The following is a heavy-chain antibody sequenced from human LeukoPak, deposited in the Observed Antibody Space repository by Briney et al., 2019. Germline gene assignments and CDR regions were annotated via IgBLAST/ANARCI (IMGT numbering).Heavy chain of an antibody. CDR3: ARDTNQDTAMVWSKLNWFDP. Sequence: ASVKVSCKASGYTFTSYGISWVRQAPGQGLEWMGWINPNSGGTNYAQKFQGRVTMTRDTSISTAYMELSRLRSDDTAVYYCARDTNQDTAMVWSKLNWFDPWGQGTLVTVSS. CDR1: GYTFTSYG. J-gene: IGHJ5*02. CDR2: INPNSGGT. D-gene: IGHD5-18*01. V-gene: IGHV1-2*02.